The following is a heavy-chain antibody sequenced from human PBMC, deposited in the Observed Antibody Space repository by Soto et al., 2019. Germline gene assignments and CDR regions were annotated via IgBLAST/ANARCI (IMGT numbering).Heavy chain of an antibody. J-gene: IGHJ4*02. CDR2: IYPGDSDT. CDR3: ARLENIVATIPRYFDY. CDR1: GYSFTSYW. D-gene: IGHD5-12*01. V-gene: IGHV5-51*01. Sequence: PGESLKISCKGSGYSFTSYWIGWVRQMPGKGLEWMGIIYPGDSDTRYSPSFQGQVTISADKSISTAYLQWSSLKASDTAMYYCARLENIVATIPRYFDYWGQGTLVTVSS.